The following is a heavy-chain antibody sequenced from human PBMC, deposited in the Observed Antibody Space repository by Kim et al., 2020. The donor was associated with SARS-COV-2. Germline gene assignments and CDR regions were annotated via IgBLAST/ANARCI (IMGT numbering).Heavy chain of an antibody. V-gene: IGHV1-69*13. D-gene: IGHD3-10*01. Sequence: SVKVSCKASGDTFSSYAISWVRQAPGQGLEWMGGIIPIFGTANYAQKFQGRVTITADESTSTAYMELSSLRSEDTAVYYCARLDPIVRGEFDYWGQGTLVTVSS. CDR1: GDTFSSYA. CDR3: ARLDPIVRGEFDY. CDR2: IIPIFGTA. J-gene: IGHJ4*02.